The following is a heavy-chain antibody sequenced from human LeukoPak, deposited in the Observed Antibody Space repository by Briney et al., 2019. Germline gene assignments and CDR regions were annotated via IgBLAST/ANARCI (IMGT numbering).Heavy chain of an antibody. J-gene: IGHJ4*02. D-gene: IGHD3-22*01. CDR2: IYYSGST. CDR1: GGSISSYY. CDR3: ARVTRDYYDSSGYYADY. Sequence: PSETLSLTCTVPGGSISSYYWSWIRQPPGKGLEWIGCIYYSGSTNYNPSLKSRVTISVDTSKNQFSLKLSSVTAADTAVYYCARVTRDYYDSSGYYADYWGQGTLVTVSS. V-gene: IGHV4-59*01.